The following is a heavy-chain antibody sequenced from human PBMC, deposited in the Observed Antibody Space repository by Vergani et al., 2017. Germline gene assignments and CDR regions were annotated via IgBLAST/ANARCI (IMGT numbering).Heavy chain of an antibody. CDR3: GGGSDNYN. D-gene: IGHD5-24*01. CDR2: SKNTGDST. J-gene: IGHJ4*02. CDR1: GFTFSSHA. Sequence: EVQLLQSEGAVVQPGGSLRLSCVASGFTFSSHAMSWVRQGHGQGLEWVSSSKNTGDSTHYADSVKGRFTISRDNSKNTLYLQMNSLRVEDTAVYYCGGGSDNYNWGQGTLLTVSS. V-gene: IGHV3-23*01.